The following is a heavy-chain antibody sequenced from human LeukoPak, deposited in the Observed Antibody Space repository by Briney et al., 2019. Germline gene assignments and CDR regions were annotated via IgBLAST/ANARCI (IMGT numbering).Heavy chain of an antibody. CDR1: GGSFSGYY. J-gene: IGHJ5*02. D-gene: IGHD3-10*01. CDR3: ARERPLYYYGSGTNWFDP. V-gene: IGHV4-34*01. CDR2: INHSGST. Sequence: PSETLSLTCAVYGGSFSGYYWSWIRQPPGKGLEWIGEINHSGSTNYNPSLKSRVTMSVDTSKNQFSLKLSSVTAADTAVYYCARERPLYYYGSGTNWFDPWGQGTLVTVSS.